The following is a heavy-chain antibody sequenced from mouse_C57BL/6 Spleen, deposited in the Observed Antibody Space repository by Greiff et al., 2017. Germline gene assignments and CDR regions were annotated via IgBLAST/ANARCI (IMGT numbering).Heavy chain of an antibody. CDR1: GYTFTSYW. CDR2: IDPSDSET. J-gene: IGHJ2*01. Sequence: QVQLQQPGAELVRPGSSVKLSCKASGYTFTSYWMPWVKQRPIQGLEWIGNIDPSDSETHYNQKFKDKATLTVDKSSSTAYMQLSSLTSEDSAVYYCARGGVDGKSLYYFDYWGQGTTLTVSS. CDR3: ARGGVDGKSLYYFDY. D-gene: IGHD2-1*01. V-gene: IGHV1-52*01.